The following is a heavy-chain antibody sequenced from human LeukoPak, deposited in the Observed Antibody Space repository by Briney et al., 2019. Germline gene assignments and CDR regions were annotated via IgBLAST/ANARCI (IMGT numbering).Heavy chain of an antibody. D-gene: IGHD1-26*01. CDR3: AGSGSQGAFDI. J-gene: IGHJ3*02. V-gene: IGHV4-39*07. Sequence: XETXXLTCTVSGGSISSXSYYWGWXRQPPGKGLEWIGSIYYSGSTYYNPSLKSRVTISVDKSKNQFSLKLSSVTAADTAVYYCAGSGSQGAFDIWGQGTMVTVSS. CDR1: GGSISSXSYY. CDR2: IYYSGST.